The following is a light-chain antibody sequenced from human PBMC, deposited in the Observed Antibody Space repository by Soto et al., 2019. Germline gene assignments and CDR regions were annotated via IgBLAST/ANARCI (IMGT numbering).Light chain of an antibody. V-gene: IGLV2-14*01. Sequence: QSALTQPASVSGSPGQSITISCTGTSTDTYHYKYVSWYQRHPGKAPKLIIYEVSSRPSGVSDRFSGSKSGNTASLTISGLQAEDEADYYCNSYATGATKFGGGTKLTVL. CDR1: STDTYHYKY. CDR3: NSYATGATK. CDR2: EVS. J-gene: IGLJ3*02.